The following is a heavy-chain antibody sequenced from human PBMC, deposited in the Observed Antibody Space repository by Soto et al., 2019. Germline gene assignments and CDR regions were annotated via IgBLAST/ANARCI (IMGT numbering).Heavy chain of an antibody. J-gene: IGHJ4*02. Sequence: SLVRQAPGKGLEWIGYIYYSGSTYYNPSLKSRVTISVDTSKNQFSLKLSSVTAADTAVYYCASWSVDSSGYLYWGQGTLVTVSS. D-gene: IGHD3-22*01. CDR3: ASWSVDSSGYLY. CDR2: IYYSGST. V-gene: IGHV4-31*02.